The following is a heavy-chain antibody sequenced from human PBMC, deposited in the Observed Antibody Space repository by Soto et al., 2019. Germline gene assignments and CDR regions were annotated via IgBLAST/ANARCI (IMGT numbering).Heavy chain of an antibody. CDR3: ARGGGFSPYYYNLDV. CDR2: INPRGFFT. CDR1: GYTFTSYN. Sequence: QVQLVQSGAEVKKPGASVKVSCKASGYTFTSYNIHWVRQAPGQGLEWVGMINPRGFFTTYAQNFQDRVTMTRDTSSSTVYMELSSLRSEDTAVYYCARGGGFSPYYYNLDVWGQGTTVTVSS. J-gene: IGHJ6*02. V-gene: IGHV1-46*01. D-gene: IGHD2-15*01.